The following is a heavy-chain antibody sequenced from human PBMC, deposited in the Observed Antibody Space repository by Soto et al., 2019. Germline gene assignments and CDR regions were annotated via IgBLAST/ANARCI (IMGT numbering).Heavy chain of an antibody. Sequence: QVQLQQWGAGLLKPSETLSLTCAVYGGSFSGYSWTWIRQSPGKGLECIGQINHSGSTTYNPSLKWLVTISLGASKNQFSLELSYVTAANTAVYYGERGLFSENYYSGGWYYFDYWGQGTLVTVSS. CDR3: ERGLFSENYYSGGWYYFDY. CDR1: GGSFSGYS. J-gene: IGHJ4*02. V-gene: IGHV4-34*01. D-gene: IGHD1-26*01. CDR2: INHSGST.